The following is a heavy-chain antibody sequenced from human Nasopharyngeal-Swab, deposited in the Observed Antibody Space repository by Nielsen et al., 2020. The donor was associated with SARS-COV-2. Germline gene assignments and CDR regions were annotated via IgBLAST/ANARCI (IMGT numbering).Heavy chain of an antibody. CDR1: GFTFSSYG. D-gene: IGHD3-10*01. J-gene: IGHJ4*02. CDR3: AKGYYGSGSYLGWLSGPEYYFDY. V-gene: IGHV3-30*18. Sequence: GESLKISCAASGFTFSSYGMHWVRQAPGKGLERVAVISYDGSNKYYADSVKGRFTISRDNSKKTLYLQMNSLRAEDTAVYYCAKGYYGSGSYLGWLSGPEYYFDYWGQGTLVTVSS. CDR2: ISYDGSNK.